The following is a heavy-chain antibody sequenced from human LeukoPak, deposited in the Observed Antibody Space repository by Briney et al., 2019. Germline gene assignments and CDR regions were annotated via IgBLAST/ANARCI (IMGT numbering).Heavy chain of an antibody. CDR2: ISGSGGGP. CDR3: ARDPYGVTGGYFDY. Sequence: PGGSLRLSCAASGFSFRSVAMSWVRQAPGKGLEWLSLISGSGGGPYHADSVRGRFTISRDTSSNTLYLQMNSLRAEDTAVYYCARDPYGVTGGYFDYWGQGTLVTVSS. D-gene: IGHD2-15*01. CDR1: GFSFRSVA. V-gene: IGHV3-23*01. J-gene: IGHJ4*02.